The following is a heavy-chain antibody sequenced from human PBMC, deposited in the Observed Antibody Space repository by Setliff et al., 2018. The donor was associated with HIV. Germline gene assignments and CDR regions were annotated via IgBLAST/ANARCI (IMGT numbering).Heavy chain of an antibody. Sequence: SETLSLTCTVSGDSVSSGAYYWNWIRQHPGKGLEWIGYIYYNGGAYYSPSLKSRISISLDTSKNQFSLNLTSVTAADTAVYYCAKADKINSGTSLPFDCFDIWGQGTVVT. D-gene: IGHD3-10*01. V-gene: IGHV4-31*03. CDR3: AKADKINSGTSLPFDCFDI. CDR2: IYYNGGA. CDR1: GDSVSSGAYY. J-gene: IGHJ3*02.